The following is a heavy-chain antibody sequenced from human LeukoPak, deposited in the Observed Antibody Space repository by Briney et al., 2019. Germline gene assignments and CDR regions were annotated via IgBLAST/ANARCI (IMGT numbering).Heavy chain of an antibody. CDR2: INSDGSTT. CDR1: GFTFSSHW. Sequence: PGGSLRLSCAASGFTFSSHWMHWVRQAPGKGLVWVSLINSDGSTTNYADSVKGRFTISRDNAKNTLYLQMNSLRAEDTAVYYCAREEPSTTDSYWGQGPLITVSS. V-gene: IGHV3-74*01. D-gene: IGHD5/OR15-5a*01. J-gene: IGHJ4*02. CDR3: AREEPSTTDSY.